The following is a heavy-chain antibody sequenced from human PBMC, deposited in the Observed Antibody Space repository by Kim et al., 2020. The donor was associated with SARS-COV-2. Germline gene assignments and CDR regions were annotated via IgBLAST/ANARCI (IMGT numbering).Heavy chain of an antibody. CDR2: INHSGST. V-gene: IGHV4-34*01. D-gene: IGHD3-10*01. CDR3: ARGAMVRGVIIADAFDI. CDR1: GGSFSGYY. Sequence: SETLSLTCAVYGGSFSGYYWSWIRQPPGKGLEWIGEINHSGSTNYNPSLKSRVTISVDTSKNQFSLKLSSVTAADTAVYYCARGAMVRGVIIADAFDIWG. J-gene: IGHJ3*02.